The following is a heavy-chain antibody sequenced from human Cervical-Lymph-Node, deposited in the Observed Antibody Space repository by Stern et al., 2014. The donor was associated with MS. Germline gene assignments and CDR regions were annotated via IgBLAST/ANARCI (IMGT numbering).Heavy chain of an antibody. CDR1: GYPFTAYF. CDR3: ARDRGSYSDY. V-gene: IGHV1-2*02. J-gene: IGHJ4*02. CDR2: ISPKAGSA. Sequence: HVQLVQSGAEVEKPGASVKGSCKASGYPFTAYFLHWVRQAPGQGLEWMAWISPKAGSATYAQKFQDRVTMTRDTSINTGYMEVSSLRSDDTAVYYCARDRGSYSDYWGQGTLVAVSS. D-gene: IGHD1-26*01.